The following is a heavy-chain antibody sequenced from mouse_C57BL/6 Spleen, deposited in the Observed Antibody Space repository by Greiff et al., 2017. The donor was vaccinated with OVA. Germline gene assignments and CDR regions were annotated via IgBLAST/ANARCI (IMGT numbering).Heavy chain of an antibody. J-gene: IGHJ1*03. CDR3: ARGGYDYDWYVDV. Sequence: VQLQESGTELVKPGASVKLSCKASGYTFTSYWMHWVKQRPGQGLEWIGNINPSNGGTNYNEKFKSKATLTVDKSSSTAYMQLSSLTSEDSAVYYCARGGYDYDWYVDVWGTGTTVTVSS. D-gene: IGHD2-4*01. CDR2: INPSNGGT. CDR1: GYTFTSYW. V-gene: IGHV1-53*01.